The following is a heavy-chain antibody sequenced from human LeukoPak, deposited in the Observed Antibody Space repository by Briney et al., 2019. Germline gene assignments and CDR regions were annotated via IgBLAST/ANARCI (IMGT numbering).Heavy chain of an antibody. CDR2: ISGSGGRP. V-gene: IGHV3-23*01. CDR3: ARDHPGSGWYVDY. J-gene: IGHJ4*02. CDR1: GFTFGSYA. D-gene: IGHD6-19*01. Sequence: GGSLRLSCAASGFTFGSYAMGWVRQAPGKGLEWVSGISGSGGRPYYTDSVKGRFTISKDNSKDTLYLQMNSLRDEDTAVYYCARDHPGSGWYVDYWGQGILVTVSS.